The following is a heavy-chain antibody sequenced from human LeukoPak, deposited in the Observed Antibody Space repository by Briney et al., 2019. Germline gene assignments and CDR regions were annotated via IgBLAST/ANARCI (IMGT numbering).Heavy chain of an antibody. Sequence: ASVKVSCKASGGTFSSYAISWVRQAPGQGLEWMGGIIPIFGTANYAQKFQGRVTITADESTSKAYMALSSLRSEDTAVYYCAREEVSVGATLSPYFDYWGQGTMVTVSS. J-gene: IGHJ4*02. CDR2: IIPIFGTA. D-gene: IGHD1-26*01. CDR1: GGTFSSYA. V-gene: IGHV1-69*13. CDR3: AREEVSVGATLSPYFDY.